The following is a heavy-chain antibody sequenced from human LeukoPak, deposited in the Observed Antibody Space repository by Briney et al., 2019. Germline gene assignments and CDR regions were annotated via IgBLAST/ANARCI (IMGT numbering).Heavy chain of an antibody. CDR3: ARDSHAYFDAFDI. CDR1: GGSISGNYY. CDR2: IYARGNT. D-gene: IGHD2/OR15-2a*01. Sequence: SETLSLTCTVSGGSISGNYYWSWIQQPPGKGLEWIGRIYARGNTNYNPSLKSRVTISVDTSKNQFSLKLSSVTAADTAVYFCARDSHAYFDAFDIWGQGTMVTVSS. V-gene: IGHV4-61*02. J-gene: IGHJ3*02.